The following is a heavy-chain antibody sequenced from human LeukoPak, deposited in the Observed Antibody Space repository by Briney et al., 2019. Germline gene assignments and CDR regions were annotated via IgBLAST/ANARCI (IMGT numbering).Heavy chain of an antibody. J-gene: IGHJ5*02. CDR2: IYYSGST. CDR3: ASHSSERDWFDP. Sequence: SETLSLTCTVSGASISTYYCSWIRQPPGKGLEWIGSIYYSGSTNYNPSLKSRVTISVDTSKNRFSLKLSSVTAADTAVYYCASHSSERDWFDPWGQGTLVTVSS. D-gene: IGHD6-25*01. CDR1: GASISTYY. V-gene: IGHV4-59*08.